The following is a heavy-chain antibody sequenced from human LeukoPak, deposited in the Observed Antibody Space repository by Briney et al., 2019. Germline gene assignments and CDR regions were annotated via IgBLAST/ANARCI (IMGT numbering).Heavy chain of an antibody. D-gene: IGHD6-19*01. CDR1: GGSISSSSYY. CDR2: IYYSGST. Sequence: SETLSLTCTVSGGSISSSSYYWGWIRQPPGKGLEWIGRIYYSGSTYYNPSLKSRVTISVDTSKNQFSLKLSSVTAADTAVYYCARHGDRGGQWLIYYCYYYGMDVWGQGTTVTVSS. V-gene: IGHV4-39*01. CDR3: ARHGDRGGQWLIYYCYYYGMDV. J-gene: IGHJ6*02.